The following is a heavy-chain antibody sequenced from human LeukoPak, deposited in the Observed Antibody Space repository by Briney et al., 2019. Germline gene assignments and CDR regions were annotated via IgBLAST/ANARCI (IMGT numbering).Heavy chain of an antibody. J-gene: IGHJ4*02. CDR3: AREGIAAAGNHLMFDY. V-gene: IGHV3-30-3*01. D-gene: IGHD6-13*01. CDR2: ISYDGSNK. Sequence: GGSLRLSCAASGFTFSSYAMHWVRQAPGKGLEWVAVISYDGSNKYYADSVKGRFTISRDNSKNTLYPQMNSLRAEDTAVYYCAREGIAAAGNHLMFDYWGQGTLVTVSS. CDR1: GFTFSSYA.